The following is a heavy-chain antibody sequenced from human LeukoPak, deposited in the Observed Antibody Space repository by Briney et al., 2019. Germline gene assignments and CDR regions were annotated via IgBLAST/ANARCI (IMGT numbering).Heavy chain of an antibody. CDR1: GFTFSSYA. J-gene: IGHJ4*02. CDR3: ARVAPDYYDSSGYQIGY. CDR2: ISRNGGST. Sequence: PGGSLRLSCAASGFTFSSYAMHWVRQAPGKGLEYVSAISRNGGSTYYANSVKGRFTISRDNSKNTLYLQMGSLRAEDMAMYYCARVAPDYYDSSGYQIGYWGQGTLVTVSS. V-gene: IGHV3-64*01. D-gene: IGHD3-22*01.